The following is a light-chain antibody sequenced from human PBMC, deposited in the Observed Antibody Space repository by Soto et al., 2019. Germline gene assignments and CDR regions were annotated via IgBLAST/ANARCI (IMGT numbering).Light chain of an antibody. J-gene: IGKJ2*01. V-gene: IGKV3-20*01. CDR1: QSLSSSY. Sequence: EIVLTQSPGTLSLSPGERATLSCRASQSLSSSYLAWYQQKPGQAPRLLIYGASSRATGIPDRFSGSRSGTGCTLTIRRLEPEDFAVYYCQQYGGSPPYTFGQGTKVEIK. CDR2: GAS. CDR3: QQYGGSPPYT.